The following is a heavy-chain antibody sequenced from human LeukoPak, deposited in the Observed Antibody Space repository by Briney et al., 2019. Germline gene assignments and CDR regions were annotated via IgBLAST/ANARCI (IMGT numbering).Heavy chain of an antibody. CDR1: GGTFSSYA. V-gene: IGHV1-69*13. Sequence: SVKVPCKASGGTFSSYAISWVRQAPGQGLEWMGGIIPIFGTANYAQKFQGRVTITADESTSTAYMELSSLRSEDTAVYYCARAGSGTVVVPAAMYYYYGMDVWGQGTTVTVSS. J-gene: IGHJ6*02. CDR2: IIPIFGTA. CDR3: ARAGSGTVVVPAAMYYYYGMDV. D-gene: IGHD2-2*01.